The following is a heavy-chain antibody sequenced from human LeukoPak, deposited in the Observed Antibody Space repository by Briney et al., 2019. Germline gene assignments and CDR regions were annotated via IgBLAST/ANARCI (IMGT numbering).Heavy chain of an antibody. CDR2: INPDGGEE. CDR1: GLTLSNYW. V-gene: IGHV3-7*02. CDR3: AIWGADQNY. Sequence: GVSLRLSCAVSGLTLSNYWMNWVRQAPGKGLEWVANINPDGGEERYVDSVKGRFVISRDNAKNSLYLQMNSLRAEDTAVYYCAIWGADQNYWGQGTLVTVSS. D-gene: IGHD3-16*01. J-gene: IGHJ4*02.